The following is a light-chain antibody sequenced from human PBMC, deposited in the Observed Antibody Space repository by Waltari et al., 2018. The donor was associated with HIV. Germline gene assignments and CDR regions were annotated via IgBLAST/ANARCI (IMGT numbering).Light chain of an antibody. CDR2: RDN. CDR3: VVWDDSLSGVV. CDR1: RPNIGSNN. V-gene: IGLV1-47*01. J-gene: IGLJ2*01. Sequence: QSVVTQSPSAPGTPGQDVTISCSGRRPNIGSNNVFWYQHRPGTAPKLLIYRDNQRPSGVPDRISGSRSGTSASLAISGLRSEDEAVYYCVVWDDSLSGVVFGGGTSLTVL.